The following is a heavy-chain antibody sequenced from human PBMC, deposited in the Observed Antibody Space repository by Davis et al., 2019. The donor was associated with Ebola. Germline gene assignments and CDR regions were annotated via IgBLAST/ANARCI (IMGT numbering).Heavy chain of an antibody. CDR3: HFPAEGGIDF. J-gene: IGHJ4*02. V-gene: IGHV4-30-4*07. D-gene: IGHD3-3*02. CDR1: GGSISSGGYS. CDR2: IYYSGST. Sequence: SETLSLTCAVSGGSISSGGYSWSWIRQPPGKGLEWIGYIYYSGSTYYNPSLRSRVTMSLDTSKNQFSLKLTSATAADTAVYFCHFPAEGGIDFWGQGTLVTVSS.